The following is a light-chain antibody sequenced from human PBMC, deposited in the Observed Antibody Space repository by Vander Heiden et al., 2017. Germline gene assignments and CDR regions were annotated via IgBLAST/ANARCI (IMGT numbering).Light chain of an antibody. Sequence: QSVLTQPPSVSGAPGQRVTISCTGSSSNIGADYDVYWYQQLPGTAPNLLIYGNRPSGVPDRFSGSKSGTSASLAITGLQAEDEAIYYCQSYDRSLNGYVVFGGGTTLTVL. J-gene: IGLJ2*01. CDR2: G. V-gene: IGLV1-40*01. CDR3: QSYDRSLNGYVV. CDR1: SSNIGADYD.